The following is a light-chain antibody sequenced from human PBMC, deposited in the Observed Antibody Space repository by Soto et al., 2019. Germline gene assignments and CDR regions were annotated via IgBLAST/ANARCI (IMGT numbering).Light chain of an antibody. V-gene: IGKV1-6*02. Sequence: AIKMTQSPSSLSASVGDRVTITCRASQGIRNDLGWYQQKPGKAPKLLIYDASTLHSGVPSRFSGSGSGTDFTLTISSLQPEDFASYYCLQDYTYPWTFGQGTKVEIK. CDR1: QGIRND. CDR2: DAS. J-gene: IGKJ1*01. CDR3: LQDYTYPWT.